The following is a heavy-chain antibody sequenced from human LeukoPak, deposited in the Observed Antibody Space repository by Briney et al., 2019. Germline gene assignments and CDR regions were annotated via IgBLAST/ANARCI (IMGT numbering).Heavy chain of an antibody. CDR3: ACMDSYHYYYGMDV. J-gene: IGHJ6*02. CDR1: GGSISSSRYY. D-gene: IGHD2-2*03. Sequence: SSETLSLTCTVSGGSISSSRYYWGWIRQPPGKGLEWIGTIFYSGSTNYSPSLKSRVTISVDTSKNQFSLNLKSVTAADTAVYYCACMDSYHYYYGMDVWGPGTTVTVSS. V-gene: IGHV4-39*07. CDR2: IFYSGST.